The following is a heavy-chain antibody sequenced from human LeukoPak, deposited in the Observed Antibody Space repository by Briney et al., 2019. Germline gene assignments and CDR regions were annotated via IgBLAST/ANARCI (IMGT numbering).Heavy chain of an antibody. Sequence: GGSLRLSCAASGFTFSSYAMSWVRQAPGKGLEWVSANSGSGGSTDYADSVKGRFTISRDNAKNSLYLQMNSLRAEDTAVYYCAVHWGFGYWGQGTLVTVSS. CDR3: AVHWGFGY. D-gene: IGHD7-27*01. V-gene: IGHV3-23*01. CDR1: GFTFSSYA. CDR2: NSGSGGST. J-gene: IGHJ4*02.